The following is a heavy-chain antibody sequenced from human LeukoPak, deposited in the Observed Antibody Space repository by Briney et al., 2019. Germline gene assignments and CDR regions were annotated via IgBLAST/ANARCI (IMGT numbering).Heavy chain of an antibody. CDR3: ARDYYYGSGSYSPFYYYYYMDV. Sequence: SETLSLTCAVSGGSISSSNWWSWVRQPPGKGLEWIGEIYHSGSTNYNPSLKSRVTISVDTSKNQFSLKLSSVTAADTAVYYCARDYYYGSGSYSPFYYYYYMDVWGKGTTVTISS. V-gene: IGHV4-4*02. J-gene: IGHJ6*03. D-gene: IGHD3-10*01. CDR2: IYHSGST. CDR1: GGSISSSNW.